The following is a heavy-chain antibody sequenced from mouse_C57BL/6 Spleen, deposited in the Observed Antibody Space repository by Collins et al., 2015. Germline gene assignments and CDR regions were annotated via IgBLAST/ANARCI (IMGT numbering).Heavy chain of an antibody. CDR3: ARGTYYDYDGVAY. CDR2: IGPGGGSC. V-gene: IGHV1-77*01. J-gene: IGHJ3*01. Sequence: GKIGPGGGSCYYNEKFKGKATLTADKSSSTAHMQLSSLTSEDSAVYFCARGTYYDYDGVAYWGQGTLVTVSA. D-gene: IGHD2-4*01.